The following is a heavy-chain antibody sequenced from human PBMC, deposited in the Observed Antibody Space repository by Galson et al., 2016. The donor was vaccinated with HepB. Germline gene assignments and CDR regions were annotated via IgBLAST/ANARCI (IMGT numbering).Heavy chain of an antibody. J-gene: IGHJ4*02. V-gene: IGHV4-4*02. Sequence: SETLSLTCAVSGGSISNNYWWSWVRQSPGNGLEWIGEIYQTGTANYNPPFTSRATISVDKSKNQISLRLNSVTAADTAVYYCTRGTLGSVATMAFDYWGQGTLVTVSP. CDR1: GGSISNNYW. CDR2: IYQTGTA. D-gene: IGHD4/OR15-4a*01. CDR3: TRGTLGSVATMAFDY.